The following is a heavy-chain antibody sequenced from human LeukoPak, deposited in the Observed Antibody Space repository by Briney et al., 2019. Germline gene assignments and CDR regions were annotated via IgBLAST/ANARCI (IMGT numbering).Heavy chain of an antibody. D-gene: IGHD5-12*01. V-gene: IGHV3-21*01. J-gene: IGHJ4*02. CDR3: ARGGYSGYHFDY. CDR1: GFSFSTQR. CDR2: ISSSSSYI. Sequence: GGSLRLSCAASGFSFSTQRMHWVRQAPGKGLEWVSSISSSSSYIYYADSVKGRFTISRDNAKNSLYLQMNSLRAEDTAVYYCARGGYSGYHFDYWGQGTLVTVSS.